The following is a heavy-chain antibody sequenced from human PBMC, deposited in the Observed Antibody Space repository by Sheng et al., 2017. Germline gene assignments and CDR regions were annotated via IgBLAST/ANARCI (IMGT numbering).Heavy chain of an antibody. CDR3: ARKGFHYDRSGYGFDY. Sequence: EVQLVESGGGLAQPGGSLRLSCTASGITFSSNDMNWVRQAPGKGLEWVSYISSSGIFTYYADSVKGRFTISRDNAKNSLYLQMNSLRAEDTAVYYCARKGFHYDRSGYGFDYWGQGTLVT. V-gene: IGHV3-48*03. CDR2: ISSSGIFT. CDR1: GITFSSND. D-gene: IGHD3-22*01. J-gene: IGHJ4*02.